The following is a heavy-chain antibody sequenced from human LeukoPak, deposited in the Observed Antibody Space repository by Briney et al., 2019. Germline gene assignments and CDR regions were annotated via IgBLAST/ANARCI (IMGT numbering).Heavy chain of an antibody. J-gene: IGHJ3*02. CDR3: ARDLRLYAFDI. D-gene: IGHD3-16*01. CDR1: GFTFSSYS. V-gene: IGHV3-21*01. CDR2: ISSSSSYI. Sequence: KPGGSLSLSCAASGFTFSSYSMNWIRQPPGKGLEWVSSISSSSSYIYYADSVKGRFTISRDNAKNSLYLQMNSLRAEDTAVYYCARDLRLYAFDIWGQGTMVTVSS.